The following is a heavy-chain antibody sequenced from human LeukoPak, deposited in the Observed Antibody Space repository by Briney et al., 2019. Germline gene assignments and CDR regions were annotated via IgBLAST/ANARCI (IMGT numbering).Heavy chain of an antibody. D-gene: IGHD2-2*01. CDR3: AKRGDCSGTCTYDY. V-gene: IGHV3-23*01. Sequence: PGGSLRLSCAASGFTFSNYAIHWVRQAPGKGLEWVSIVGGRGVKTYYADSVKGRFTISRDNSKNTVYLQMNNLRAEDTAVYYCAKRGDCSGTCTYDYWGQGTLVTVSS. J-gene: IGHJ4*02. CDR2: VGGRGVKT. CDR1: GFTFSNYA.